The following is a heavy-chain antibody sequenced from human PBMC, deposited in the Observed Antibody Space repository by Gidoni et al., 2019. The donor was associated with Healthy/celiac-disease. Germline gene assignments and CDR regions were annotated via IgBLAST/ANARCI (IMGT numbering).Heavy chain of an antibody. Sequence: EVQLVASGGGLVQSGRSLRLSCAADGFTFDDDAMHWVRQAPGKGLEWVSGISWNSGSRGYADSVKGRFTISRDNAKNSLYLQMNSLRAEDTALYYCAKDITGDFWSASGAFDYWGQGTLVTVSS. CDR2: ISWNSGSR. CDR1: GFTFDDDA. D-gene: IGHD3-3*01. J-gene: IGHJ4*02. CDR3: AKDITGDFWSASGAFDY. V-gene: IGHV3-9*01.